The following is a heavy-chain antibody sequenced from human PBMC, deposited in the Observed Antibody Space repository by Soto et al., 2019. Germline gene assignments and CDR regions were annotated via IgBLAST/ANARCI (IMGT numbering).Heavy chain of an antibody. Sequence: GGSVRLSCAASGFTFSSYAMGWVRQGPGKGLEWVAVVSIGGSTHYADSVRGRFTISRDNSKNTLSLQMNSLTAEDTAVYFCAKRRGAGGHFDYWGQGALVTVSS. CDR1: GFTFSSYA. V-gene: IGHV3-23*01. D-gene: IGHD2-15*01. CDR2: VSIGGST. CDR3: AKRRGAGGHFDY. J-gene: IGHJ4*02.